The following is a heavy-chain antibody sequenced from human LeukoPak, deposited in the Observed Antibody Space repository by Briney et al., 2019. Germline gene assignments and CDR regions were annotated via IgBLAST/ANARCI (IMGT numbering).Heavy chain of an antibody. J-gene: IGHJ3*02. CDR3: ARDSRRAGVAFLFDI. CDR2: ISSSSYI. Sequence: GGSLRLSCAASGFTFSSYSMNWVRQAPGKGLEWVSSISSSSYIYYADSVKGRFTISRDNAKNSLYLQMNSLRAEDTAVYYCARDSRRAGVAFLFDIWGQGTMVTVSS. D-gene: IGHD2-15*01. CDR1: GFTFSSYS. V-gene: IGHV3-21*01.